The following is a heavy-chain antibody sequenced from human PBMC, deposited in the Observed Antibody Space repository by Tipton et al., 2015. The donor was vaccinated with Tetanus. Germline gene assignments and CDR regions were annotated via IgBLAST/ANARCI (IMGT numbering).Heavy chain of an antibody. J-gene: IGHJ4*02. Sequence: QLVQSGAEVKKPGASVKVSCKASGYTFTSYGISWVRQAPGQGLEWMGWINTYNGNTNYAQKLQGRVTMTTDTSTSPAFMELWSLRSNDPAVYYCARDVGGNIPSVADCWGQETLVTVSS. CDR1: GYTFTSYG. CDR3: ARDVGGNIPSVADC. D-gene: IGHD4-23*01. CDR2: INTYNGNT. V-gene: IGHV1-18*01.